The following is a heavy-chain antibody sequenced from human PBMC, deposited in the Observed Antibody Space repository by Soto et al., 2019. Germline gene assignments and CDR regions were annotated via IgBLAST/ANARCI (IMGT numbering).Heavy chain of an antibody. Sequence: GGSLRLSCAASGFTFSSYSMNWVRQAPGKGLEWVSSISSSSSYIYYADSVKGRFTISRDNAKNSLYLQMNSLRAEDTAVYYCARDTSSSSSPRYYYGMDVWGQGTTVTVS. J-gene: IGHJ6*02. D-gene: IGHD6-6*01. CDR1: GFTFSSYS. V-gene: IGHV3-21*01. CDR2: ISSSSSYI. CDR3: ARDTSSSSSPRYYYGMDV.